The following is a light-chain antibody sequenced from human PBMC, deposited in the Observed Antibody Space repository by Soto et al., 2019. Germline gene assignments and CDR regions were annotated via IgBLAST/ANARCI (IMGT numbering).Light chain of an antibody. J-gene: IGLJ1*01. CDR2: EVS. V-gene: IGLV2-14*01. CDR3: CSYAGSYIYV. CDR1: SSDVGGYNY. Sequence: QSVLTQPASVSGCPGQSITISCTGTSSDVGGYNYVSWYQQRPRKAPQLMIYEVSNRPSGVSNRFSGSKSGNTASLTISGLQADDEADYYCCSYAGSYIYVFGTGTKVTVL.